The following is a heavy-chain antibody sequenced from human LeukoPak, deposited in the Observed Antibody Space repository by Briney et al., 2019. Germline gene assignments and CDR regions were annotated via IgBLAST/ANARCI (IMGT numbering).Heavy chain of an antibody. Sequence: ASVKVSCKASGYTFTGYYMHWVRQAPGQGLEWMGWINPNSGGTNYAQKFQGRVAMTRDTSITTAYMELTSLRSDDTAVYYCATGKYYDYILAYWGQGTLVTVSS. D-gene: IGHD3-16*01. V-gene: IGHV1-2*02. J-gene: IGHJ4*02. CDR3: ATGKYYDYILAY. CDR2: INPNSGGT. CDR1: GYTFTGYY.